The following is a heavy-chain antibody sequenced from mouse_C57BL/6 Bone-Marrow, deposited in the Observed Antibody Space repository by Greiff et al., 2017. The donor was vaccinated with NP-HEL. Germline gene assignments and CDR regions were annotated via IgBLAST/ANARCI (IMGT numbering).Heavy chain of an antibody. CDR1: GFTFSSYA. CDR3: ARPPLAY. J-gene: IGHJ3*01. V-gene: IGHV5-4*01. Sequence: EVQVVESGGGLVKPGGSLKLSCAASGFTFSSYAMSWVRQTPEKRLEWVATISDGGSYTYYPDNVKGRFTISRDNAKNNLYLQMSHLKSEDTAMYYCARPPLAYWGQGTLVTVSA. CDR2: ISDGGSYT.